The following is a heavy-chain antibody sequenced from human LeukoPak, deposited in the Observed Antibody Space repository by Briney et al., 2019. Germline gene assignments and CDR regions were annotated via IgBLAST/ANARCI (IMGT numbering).Heavy chain of an antibody. CDR3: ARGRRLLWFGEFLDY. CDR2: IKQDGSEK. Sequence: GGSLRLSCAASGFTFSTYGVYWVRQAPGKGLEWVANIKQDGSEKYYVDSVKGRFTISRDNAKNSLYLQMNSLRAEDTAVYYCARGRRLLWFGEFLDYWGQGTLVTVSS. D-gene: IGHD3-10*01. V-gene: IGHV3-7*01. CDR1: GFTFSTYG. J-gene: IGHJ4*02.